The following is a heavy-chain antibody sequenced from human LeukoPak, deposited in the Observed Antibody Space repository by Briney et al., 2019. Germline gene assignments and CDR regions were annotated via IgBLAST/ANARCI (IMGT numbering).Heavy chain of an antibody. Sequence: GGSLRLSCAASGFIFSSYGMHWVRQAPGKGLEWVAVTWYDGSNKYYADAVKGRFTISRDNSKNTLYLQMNSLRAEDTAVYFCAGDHGDYSGKDYWGQGTLVTVSS. D-gene: IGHD4-17*01. CDR3: AGDHGDYSGKDY. V-gene: IGHV3-33*01. J-gene: IGHJ4*02. CDR1: GFIFSSYG. CDR2: TWYDGSNK.